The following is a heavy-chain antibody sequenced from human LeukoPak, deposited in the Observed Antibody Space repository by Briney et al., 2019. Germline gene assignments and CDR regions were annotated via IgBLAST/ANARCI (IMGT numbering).Heavy chain of an antibody. CDR1: GFTVSSNY. D-gene: IGHD2-15*01. CDR2: ISSSSSYI. CDR3: ARDRMGYCSGGSCHYPYWFDP. V-gene: IGHV3-21*01. J-gene: IGHJ5*02. Sequence: KTGGSLRLSCAASGFTVSSNYMSWVRQAPGKGLEWVSSISSSSSYIYYADSVKGRFTISRDNAKNSLYLQMNSLRAEDTAVYYCARDRMGYCSGGSCHYPYWFDPWGQGTLVTVSS.